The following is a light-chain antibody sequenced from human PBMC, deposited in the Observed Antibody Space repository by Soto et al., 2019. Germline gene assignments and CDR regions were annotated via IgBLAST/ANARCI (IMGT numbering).Light chain of an antibody. CDR3: QQYNSYWT. CDR2: KAS. J-gene: IGKJ1*01. V-gene: IGKV1-5*03. Sequence: DIQMAQSPSTLSGSVGDGVTITCRASQSISSLLAWYQQKPGKAPKLLIYKASSLESGVPSRFSGSGSGTEFTLTISSLQPDDFATYYCQQYNSYWTFGQGTKVDIK. CDR1: QSISSL.